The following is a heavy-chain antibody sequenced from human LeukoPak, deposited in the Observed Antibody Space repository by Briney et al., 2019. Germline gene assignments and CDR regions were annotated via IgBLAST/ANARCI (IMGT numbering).Heavy chain of an antibody. CDR1: VGSISSYY. Sequence: SETLSLTCTVSVGSISSYYWSWIRQPPGKGLDWIGYIYTSGSTNYNPSLKSRVTISVDTSKNQFSLKLSSVTAADTAVYYCASNIAARPHYYMDVWGKGTTVTVSS. J-gene: IGHJ6*03. V-gene: IGHV4-4*09. CDR2: IYTSGST. D-gene: IGHD6-6*01. CDR3: ASNIAARPHYYMDV.